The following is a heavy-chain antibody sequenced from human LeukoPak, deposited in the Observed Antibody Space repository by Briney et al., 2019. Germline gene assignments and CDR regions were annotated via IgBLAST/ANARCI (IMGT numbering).Heavy chain of an antibody. D-gene: IGHD6-13*01. CDR1: GFTFSSYA. V-gene: IGHV3-64*01. J-gene: IGHJ4*02. CDR3: AKVAAGQQLDARFFFDY. Sequence: GGSLRLSCAASGFTFSSYAMHWVRQAPGKGLEYVSAISSLGDNTYYANSVKGRFTISRDNSKNTLYLQMNSLRAEDTAVYYCAKVAAGQQLDARFFFDYWGQGTLVTVSS. CDR2: ISSLGDNT.